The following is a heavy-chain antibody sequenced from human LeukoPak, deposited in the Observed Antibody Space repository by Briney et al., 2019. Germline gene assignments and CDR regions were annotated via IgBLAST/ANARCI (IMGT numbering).Heavy chain of an antibody. CDR2: INSDGSST. D-gene: IGHD6-13*01. CDR3: ARERGYSSRTFDY. J-gene: IGHJ4*02. V-gene: IGHV3-74*01. Sequence: PGGSLRLSCAASGFIFSSYWMHWVRQAPGKGLVWVSHINSDGSSTSYADSVKGRFTISRDNAKNTLYLQMNSLRVEDTAVFYCARERGYSSRTFDYWGQGTLVTVSS. CDR1: GFIFSSYW.